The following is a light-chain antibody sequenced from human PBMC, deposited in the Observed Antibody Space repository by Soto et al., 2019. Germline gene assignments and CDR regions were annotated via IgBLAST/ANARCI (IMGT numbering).Light chain of an antibody. CDR1: QSVSTY. CDR3: QQRSNWAPT. CDR2: DAS. Sequence: EIVLTQSPATLSLSPGERATLSCRASQSVSTYLAWYQQKPGQAPRLLIYDASNRATGIPARFSGSRSGTDFTLTISSLEPEDFAVYYCQQRSNWAPTFGQGTKLEIK. J-gene: IGKJ2*01. V-gene: IGKV3-11*01.